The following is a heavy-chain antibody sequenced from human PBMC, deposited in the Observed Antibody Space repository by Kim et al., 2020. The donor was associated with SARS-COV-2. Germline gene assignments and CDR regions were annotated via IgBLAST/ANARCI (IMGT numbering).Heavy chain of an antibody. CDR2: MNPNSGNT. D-gene: IGHD3-22*01. J-gene: IGHJ4*02. V-gene: IGHV1-8*01. CDR1: GYTFTSYD. Sequence: ASVKVSCKASGYTFTSYDINWVRQATGQGLEWMGWMNPNSGNTGYAQKFQGRVTMTRNTSISTAYMELSSLRSEDTAVYYCARVTSDYYDSSGYYYGEYEFDYGGQGTLATVSP. CDR3: ARVTSDYYDSSGYYYGEYEFDY.